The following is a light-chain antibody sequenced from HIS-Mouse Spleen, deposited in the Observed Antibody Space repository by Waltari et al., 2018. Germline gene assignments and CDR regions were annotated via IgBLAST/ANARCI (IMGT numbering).Light chain of an antibody. CDR2: DDR. CDR3: QVWDSSSDHVV. V-gene: IGLV3-21*03. J-gene: IGLJ2*01. CDR1: HSGSKS. Sequence: SYVLTQPPSVSVAPGKTARITCGGNHSGSKSGPWYQQTPGQAPVLVVYDDRDRPSGIPERFSGSNSGNTATLTISRVEAGDEADYYCQVWDSSSDHVVFGGGTKLTVL.